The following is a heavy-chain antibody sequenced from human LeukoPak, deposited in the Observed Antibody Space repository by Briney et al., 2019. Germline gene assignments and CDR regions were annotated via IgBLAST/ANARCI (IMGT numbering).Heavy chain of an antibody. CDR2: IYHSGST. J-gene: IGHJ2*01. CDR3: ARGPELGYCSGGSCYNYWYFDL. D-gene: IGHD2-15*01. V-gene: IGHV4-4*02. CDR1: GGSISSSNW. Sequence: SETLSLTCAVSGGSISSSNWWSWVRPPPGKGLEWSGKIYHSGSTNYNPSLKSRVTISVDKSKNQFSLKLSSVTAADTAVYYCARGPELGYCSGGSCYNYWYFDLWGRGALVTVSS.